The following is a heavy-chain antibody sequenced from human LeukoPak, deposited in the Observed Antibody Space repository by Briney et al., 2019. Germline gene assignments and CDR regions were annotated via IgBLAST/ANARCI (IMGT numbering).Heavy chain of an antibody. CDR1: GGTFSSYA. J-gene: IGHJ5*02. CDR3: ARGVAAAGRGWFDP. V-gene: IGHV1-69*13. Sequence: ASVKVSCKASGGTFSSYAISWVRQAPGQGLEWMGGIIPIFGTANYAQKFQGRVTITADEPTSTAYMELSSLRSEDTAVYYCARGVAAAGRGWFDPWGQGTLVTVSS. D-gene: IGHD6-13*01. CDR2: IIPIFGTA.